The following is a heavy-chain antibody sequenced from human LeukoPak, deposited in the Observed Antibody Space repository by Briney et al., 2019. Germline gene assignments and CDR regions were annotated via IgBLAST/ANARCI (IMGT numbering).Heavy chain of an antibody. CDR2: IWYGGSNK. V-gene: IGHV3-33*01. Sequence: GGSLRLSCAASGFTFSSYGMHWVRQAPGKGLEWVAVIWYGGSNKYYADSVKGRFTISRDNSKNTLYLQMNSLRAEDTAVYYCARDRSTVVGLNYYYGMDVWGQGTTVTVSS. CDR1: GFTFSSYG. D-gene: IGHD2-15*01. CDR3: ARDRSTVVGLNYYYGMDV. J-gene: IGHJ6*02.